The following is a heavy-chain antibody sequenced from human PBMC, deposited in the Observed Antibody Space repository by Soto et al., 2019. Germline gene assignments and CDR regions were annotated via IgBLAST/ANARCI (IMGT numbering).Heavy chain of an antibody. D-gene: IGHD7-27*01. J-gene: IGHJ6*02. CDR2: ISGSGGST. V-gene: IGHV3-23*01. CDR1: GVSFSSYS. CDR3: AKDELGQKIRHYYYGMDV. Sequence: GGSLTVACGASGVSFSSYSLILVRQAPGKGLEWVSAISGSGGSTYYADSVKGRFTISRDNSKNTLYLQMNSLRAEDTAVYYCAKDELGQKIRHYYYGMDVWGQGTTVTVSS.